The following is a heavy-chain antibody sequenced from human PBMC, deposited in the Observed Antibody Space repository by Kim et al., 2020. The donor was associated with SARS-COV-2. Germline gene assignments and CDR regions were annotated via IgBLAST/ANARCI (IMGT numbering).Heavy chain of an antibody. D-gene: IGHD2-2*01. V-gene: IGHV3-48*03. J-gene: IGHJ4*02. CDR3: ASIGYCSSTSCYVNDY. Sequence: DSVQGRFTISRDNAKNSLYLQMNSLRAEDTAVYYCASIGYCSSTSCYVNDYWGQGTLVTVSS.